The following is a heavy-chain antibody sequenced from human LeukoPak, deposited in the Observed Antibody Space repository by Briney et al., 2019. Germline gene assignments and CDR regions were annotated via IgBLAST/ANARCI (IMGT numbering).Heavy chain of an antibody. CDR1: GYTFTSYD. CDR3: ARVRSARSWFDP. Sequence: ASVKVSCKASGYTFTSYDINWVRQATGQGLEWMGWMNPNSGDTGYAQKFQGRVTMTRNTSISTAYMELSSLRSEDTAVYYCARVRSARSWFDPWGQGTLVTVSS. V-gene: IGHV1-8*01. J-gene: IGHJ5*02. CDR2: MNPNSGDT.